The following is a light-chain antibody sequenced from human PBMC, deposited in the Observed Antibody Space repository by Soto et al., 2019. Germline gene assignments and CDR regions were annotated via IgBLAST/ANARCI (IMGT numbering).Light chain of an antibody. J-gene: IGLJ1*01. CDR1: NSDVGGYNY. CDR2: DVT. CDR3: GSYRTNSPYV. Sequence: QSVLTQPASVSGSPGQSITISCTGTNSDVGGYNYVSWYQQYPGEAPKLMIYDVTNRPSGVSNRFSGSKSGNTASLTISGLQAEDEADYYCGSYRTNSPYVFGTGTKLTVL. V-gene: IGLV2-14*01.